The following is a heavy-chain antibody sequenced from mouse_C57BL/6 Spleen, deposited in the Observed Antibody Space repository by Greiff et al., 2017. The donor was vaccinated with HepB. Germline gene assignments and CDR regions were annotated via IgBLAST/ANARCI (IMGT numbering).Heavy chain of an antibody. V-gene: IGHV14-4*01. J-gene: IGHJ3*01. Sequence: VQLQQSGAELVRPGASVKLSCTASGFNIKDDYMHWVKQRPEQGLEWIGWIDPENGDTEYASKFQGKATITADTSSNTAYLQLSSLTSEDTAVYYCTTYSTTGAYWGQGTLVTVSA. D-gene: IGHD1-1*01. CDR2: IDPENGDT. CDR1: GFNIKDDY. CDR3: TTYSTTGAY.